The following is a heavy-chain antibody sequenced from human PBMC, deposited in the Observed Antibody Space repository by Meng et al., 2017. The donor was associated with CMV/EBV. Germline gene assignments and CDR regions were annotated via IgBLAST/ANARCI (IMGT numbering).Heavy chain of an antibody. V-gene: IGHV1-69*10. D-gene: IGHD4-17*01. CDR2: IIPILGIA. CDR3: ARGRGITVTTSFDY. CDR1: GGTFSSYA. J-gene: IGHJ4*02. Sequence: SVKVSCKASGGTFSSYAISWVRQAPGQGLEWMGGIIPILGIANYAQKFQGRVTITADKSTSTAYMELSSLRSEDTAVYYCARGRGITVTTSFDYWGQGTLVTVSS.